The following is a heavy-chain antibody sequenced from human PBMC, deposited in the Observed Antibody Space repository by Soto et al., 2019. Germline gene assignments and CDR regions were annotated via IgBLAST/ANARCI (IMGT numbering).Heavy chain of an antibody. D-gene: IGHD6-19*01. CDR2: IKLHGSEK. CDR3: ATSRASIAVAAEKEYYFDY. Sequence: GGSRRLSCSASGFTFSNDWMGWVRQAPEKWLEWVANIKLHGSEKSYVDSVKGRFTISRDNAKNSLFLQMNSLRSDDTAVYYCATSRASIAVAAEKEYYFDYWGQGTLVTVSS. J-gene: IGHJ4*02. V-gene: IGHV3-7*03. CDR1: GFTFSNDW.